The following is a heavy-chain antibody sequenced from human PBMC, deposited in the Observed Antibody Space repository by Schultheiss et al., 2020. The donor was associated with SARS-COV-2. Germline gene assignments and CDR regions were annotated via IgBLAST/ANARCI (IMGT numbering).Heavy chain of an antibody. CDR3: ARSLIDIVVVVAAHDAFDI. D-gene: IGHD2-15*01. Sequence: GESLKISCAASGFTFSSYAMSWVRQAPGKGLEWVSAISGSGGSTYYADSVKGRFTISRDNSKNTLYLQMNSLRAEDTAVYYCARSLIDIVVVVAAHDAFDIWGQGTMVTVSS. J-gene: IGHJ3*02. CDR2: ISGSGGST. V-gene: IGHV3-23*01. CDR1: GFTFSSYA.